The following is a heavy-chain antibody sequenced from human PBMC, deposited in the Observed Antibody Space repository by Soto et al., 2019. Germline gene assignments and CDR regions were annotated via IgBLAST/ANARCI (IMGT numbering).Heavy chain of an antibody. CDR1: GGSISSGGYY. Sequence: PSETLSLTCTVSGGSISSGGYYWSWIRQHPGKGLEWIGYIYYSGSTYYNPSLKSRVTISVDTSKNQFSLKLSSVTAADTAVYYCARGRYCSGGSCPNWFDPWGQGTLVTVSS. CDR2: IYYSGST. V-gene: IGHV4-31*03. D-gene: IGHD2-15*01. J-gene: IGHJ5*02. CDR3: ARGRYCSGGSCPNWFDP.